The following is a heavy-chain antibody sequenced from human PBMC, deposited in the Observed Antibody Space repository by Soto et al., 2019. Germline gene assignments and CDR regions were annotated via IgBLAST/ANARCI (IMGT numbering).Heavy chain of an antibody. Sequence: EVQLVESGGDLVQPGGSLRLSCVASGFTLSDHYMDWVRQAPGKGLEWVGRIRNEPKSYITDYAESVKGRFTISRDDSKNSLFLQMNSLTTEDTAIYYCAELTWTASYFPWGQGTLVTVSS. V-gene: IGHV3-72*01. D-gene: IGHD2-21*02. CDR1: GFTLSDHY. CDR2: IRNEPKSYIT. CDR3: AELTWTASYFP. J-gene: IGHJ5*02.